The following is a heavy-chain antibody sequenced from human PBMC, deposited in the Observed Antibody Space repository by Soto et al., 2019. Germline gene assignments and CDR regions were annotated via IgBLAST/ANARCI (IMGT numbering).Heavy chain of an antibody. D-gene: IGHD1-26*01. CDR1: GGTFSTHT. J-gene: IGHJ4*02. Sequence: SVKVSCKASGGTFSTHTISWVRQAPGQGLEWMGGIIPFFGSANYAQKFQGRVTISADKSPITAYMELSSLRSEDTAVYYCARVGDSGSFFDYWGQGTLVTVPQ. CDR2: IIPFFGSA. V-gene: IGHV1-69*06. CDR3: ARVGDSGSFFDY.